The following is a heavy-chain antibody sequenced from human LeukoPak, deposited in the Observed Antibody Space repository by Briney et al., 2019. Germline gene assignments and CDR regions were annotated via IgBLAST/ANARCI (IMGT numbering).Heavy chain of an antibody. V-gene: IGHV4-34*01. D-gene: IGHD3-22*01. CDR2: INHRGST. CDR1: GFTFSSYA. J-gene: IGHJ4*02. Sequence: GSLRLSCAASGFTFSSYAMSWVRQAPGKGLEWIGEINHRGSTNYNPSLKSRVTISVDTSKNQFSLKLSSVTAADTAVYYCARVRGNYYEYQRNFDYWGQGTLVTVSS. CDR3: ARVRGNYYEYQRNFDY.